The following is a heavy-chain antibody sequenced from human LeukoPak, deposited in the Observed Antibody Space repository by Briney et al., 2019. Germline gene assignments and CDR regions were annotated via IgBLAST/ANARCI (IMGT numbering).Heavy chain of an antibody. CDR2: IKQDGSEK. D-gene: IGHD5-18*01. Sequence: GGSLRLSCAASGFTFSDYYMSWIRQAPGKGLEWVANIKQDGSEKYYVDSVKGRFTISRDNAKNSLYLQMNSLRAEDTAVYYCARVSVDTAMAPDYWGQGTLVTVSS. CDR1: GFTFSDYY. J-gene: IGHJ4*02. V-gene: IGHV3-7*01. CDR3: ARVSVDTAMAPDY.